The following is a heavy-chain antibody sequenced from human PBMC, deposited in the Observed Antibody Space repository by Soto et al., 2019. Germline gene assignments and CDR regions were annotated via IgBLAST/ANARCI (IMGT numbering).Heavy chain of an antibody. CDR1: GGSISSYY. V-gene: IGHV4-59*08. CDR2: IYYSGST. CDR3: ARHPIVGPTIPWFDP. D-gene: IGHD1-26*01. Sequence: SETLSLTCTVSGGSISSYYWSWIRQPPGKGLEWIGYIYYSGSTNYNPSLKSRVTISVDTSKNQFSLKLSSVTAADTAVYYCARHPIVGPTIPWFDPCGQGTLVTVSS. J-gene: IGHJ5*02.